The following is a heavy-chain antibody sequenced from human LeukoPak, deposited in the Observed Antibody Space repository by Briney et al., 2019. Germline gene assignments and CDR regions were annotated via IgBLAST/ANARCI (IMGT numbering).Heavy chain of an antibody. CDR2: INHSGST. CDR1: GGSFSGYY. J-gene: IGHJ6*03. V-gene: IGHV4-34*01. D-gene: IGHD5-24*01. CDR3: ARGRDGYNYYYYYYMDV. Sequence: SETLSLTCAVYGGSFSGYYWSWIRQPPGKGLEWIGEINHSGSTNYNPSLKSRVTIPVDTSKNQFSLKLSSVTAADTAVYYCARGRDGYNYYYYYYMDVWGKGTTVTVSS.